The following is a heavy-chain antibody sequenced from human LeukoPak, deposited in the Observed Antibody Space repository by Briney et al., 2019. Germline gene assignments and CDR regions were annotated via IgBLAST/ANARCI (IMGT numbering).Heavy chain of an antibody. CDR1: GGTFSSYA. J-gene: IGHJ6*03. Sequence: SVKVSCKASGGTFSSYAISWVRQAPGQGLEWMGGIIPIFGTANYAQKFQGRVTITADESMSTAYMELRSLRSEATAVYYCGGGGYSSSWYLYYYYMDVWGKGTTVTVSS. V-gene: IGHV1-69*01. CDR2: IIPIFGTA. D-gene: IGHD6-13*01. CDR3: GGGGYSSSWYLYYYYMDV.